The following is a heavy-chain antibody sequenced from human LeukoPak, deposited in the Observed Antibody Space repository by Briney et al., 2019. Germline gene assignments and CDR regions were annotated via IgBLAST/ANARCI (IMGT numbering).Heavy chain of an antibody. CDR1: GFTFSGSA. Sequence: GGSLRLSCAASGFTFSGSAMHWVRQASGKGLEWVGRIRNKANSYATSYAASVKGRFTVSRDDSKNTAYLQMNSLKTEDTAVYYCARQDCTSTSCYVDYNYYGMDVWGRGTTVTVSS. V-gene: IGHV3-73*01. J-gene: IGHJ6*02. D-gene: IGHD2-2*01. CDR3: ARQDCTSTSCYVDYNYYGMDV. CDR2: IRNKANSYAT.